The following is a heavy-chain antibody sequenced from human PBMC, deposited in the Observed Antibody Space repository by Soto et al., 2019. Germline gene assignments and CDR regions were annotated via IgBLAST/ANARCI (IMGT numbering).Heavy chain of an antibody. D-gene: IGHD3-10*01. J-gene: IGHJ3*01. Sequence: QVQLMQSGDELRQPGASVKVSCKTSGYTFTAYHINWVRQAPGQGPEWMGRISPFNGKTEHAQMIQGRVTMTTDTSTTTAHLELRSLRSDDTAVYYSAFTFLSDLHGDDAFDVWGQGTMVIVSS. CDR2: ISPFNGKT. V-gene: IGHV1-18*01. CDR3: AFTFLSDLHGDDAFDV. CDR1: GYTFTAYH.